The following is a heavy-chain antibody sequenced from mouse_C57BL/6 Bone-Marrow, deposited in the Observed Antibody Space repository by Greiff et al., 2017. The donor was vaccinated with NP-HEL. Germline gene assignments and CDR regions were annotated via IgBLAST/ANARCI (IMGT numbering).Heavy chain of an antibody. J-gene: IGHJ1*03. CDR2: IDPNGGGT. V-gene: IGHV1-72*01. Sequence: QVQLQQPGADLVKPGASVKLSCKASGYTFTSYWMHWVKQRPGRGLEWIGRIDPNGGGTKFNEKFKTKATLTVDKPSSTAYMQRSSLTSEDSAVYYCARYYYGSRGWYFDVWGTGTTVTVSS. D-gene: IGHD1-1*01. CDR3: ARYYYGSRGWYFDV. CDR1: GYTFTSYW.